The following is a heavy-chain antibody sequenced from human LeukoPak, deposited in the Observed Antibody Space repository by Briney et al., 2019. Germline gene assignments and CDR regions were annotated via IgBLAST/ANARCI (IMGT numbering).Heavy chain of an antibody. D-gene: IGHD3-16*01. CDR3: ARVRRYYDTTGSDDAFDI. CDR2: INTDGTNT. V-gene: IGHV3-74*01. CDR1: GFTFSNFW. Sequence: GGSLRLSCAASGFTFSNFWMHWVRQAPGKGLVWVSRINTDGTNTNYADSVKGRLTISRDNAKNTLYLQMNSLRAEDTAVHYCARVRRYYDTTGSDDAFDIWGQGTMVTVSS. J-gene: IGHJ3*02.